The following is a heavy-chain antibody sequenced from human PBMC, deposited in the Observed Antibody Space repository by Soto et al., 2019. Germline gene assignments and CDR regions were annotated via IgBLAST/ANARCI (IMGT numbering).Heavy chain of an antibody. D-gene: IGHD3-10*01. CDR1: GFTFDNYG. J-gene: IGHJ3*02. CDR2: IKSKTDGGTT. CDR3: TTGSLLPDKEI. Sequence: GGSLRLSCAASGFTFDNYGMSWVRQVPGKGLEWVGRIKSKTDGGTTDYAAPVKGRFTISRDDSKNTLYLQMNSLKTEDTAVYYCTTGSLLPDKEIWGQGTMVTVSS. V-gene: IGHV3-15*01.